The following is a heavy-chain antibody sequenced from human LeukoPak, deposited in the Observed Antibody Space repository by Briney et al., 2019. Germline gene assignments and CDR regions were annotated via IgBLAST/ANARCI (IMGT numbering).Heavy chain of an antibody. D-gene: IGHD3-9*01. Sequence: GGSLRLSCAASGFTFSDSAMHWVRQASGRGLEWVGRIRGKANKYATAYAASVKGRFTISRDDSKNTAFLQMNSLKTEDTAIYYCSSPKSLDWERYFDLWGRGTLVTVSS. V-gene: IGHV3-73*01. CDR2: IRGKANKYAT. J-gene: IGHJ2*01. CDR3: SSPKSLDWERYFDL. CDR1: GFTFSDSA.